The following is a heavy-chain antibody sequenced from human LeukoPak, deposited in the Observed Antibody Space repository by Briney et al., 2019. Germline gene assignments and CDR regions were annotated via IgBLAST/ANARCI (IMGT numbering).Heavy chain of an antibody. D-gene: IGHD1-1*01. J-gene: IGHJ3*02. CDR3: ARELVQLERHDAFDI. Sequence: GRSLRLSCAASGFTFSSYAMHWVRQAPGKGLEWVSCISSSSSYIYYADSVRGRFTISRDNAKNSLYLQMNSLRAEDTAVYYCARELVQLERHDAFDIWGQGTMVTVSS. V-gene: IGHV3-21*01. CDR2: ISSSSSYI. CDR1: GFTFSSYA.